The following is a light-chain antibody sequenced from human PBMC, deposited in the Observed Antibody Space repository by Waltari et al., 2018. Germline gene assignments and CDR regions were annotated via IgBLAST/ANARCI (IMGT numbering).Light chain of an antibody. V-gene: IGKV3-20*01. CDR2: GAS. Sequence: EIVLTQSPGTPSLSQGARATLSCRASQTVRTTYLAWYQQKPGQAPTLLIYGASSRATGIPDRFSGSGSGTDFSLTISSLEPEDFAVYYCQQYDISPLTFGGGTKVEIK. J-gene: IGKJ4*01. CDR3: QQYDISPLT. CDR1: QTVRTTY.